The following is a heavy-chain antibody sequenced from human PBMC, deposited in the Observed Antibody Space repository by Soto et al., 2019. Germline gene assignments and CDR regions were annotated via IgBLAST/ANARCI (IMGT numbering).Heavy chain of an antibody. CDR3: ARDLDCSDTGCYAAWFDP. J-gene: IGHJ5*02. Sequence: QVQLVQSGAEVKKPGASVKVSCKASGYTFTNYGITWVRQAPGQGLEWMGWISTHNGNTKYAQNLQVRVTMTTDTSTTTAYMDLRSLRFDDTAVYYCARDLDCSDTGCYAAWFDPWGQGTLVTVSS. CDR2: ISTHNGNT. V-gene: IGHV1-18*01. CDR1: GYTFTNYG. D-gene: IGHD2-2*01.